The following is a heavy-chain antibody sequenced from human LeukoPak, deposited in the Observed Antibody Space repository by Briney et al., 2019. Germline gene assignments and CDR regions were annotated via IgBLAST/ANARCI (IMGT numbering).Heavy chain of an antibody. CDR3: ARLPNWNKYYFDY. CDR2: IYYSGST. V-gene: IGHV4-39*01. D-gene: IGHD1/OR15-1a*01. J-gene: IGHJ4*02. Sequence: EPGGSLRLSCAASGFTFSSYWMSWVRQAPGKGLEWIGSIYYSGSTYYNPSLKSRVTISVDTSKNQFSLKLSSVTAADTAVYYCARLPNWNKYYFDYWGQGTLVTVSS. CDR1: GFTFSSYW.